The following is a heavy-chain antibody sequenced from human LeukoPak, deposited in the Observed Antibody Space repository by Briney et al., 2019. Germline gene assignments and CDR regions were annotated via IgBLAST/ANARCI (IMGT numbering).Heavy chain of an antibody. J-gene: IGHJ4*02. CDR2: ISWNSGSI. CDR1: GFTFDDYA. CDR3: AKGMIAVAGKEGYYFDY. V-gene: IGHV3-9*01. D-gene: IGHD6-19*01. Sequence: GGSLRLSCAASGFTFDDYAMHWVRQAPGKGLEWVSGISWNSGSIGYADSVKGRFTISRDNAKNSLYPQMNSLRAEDTALYYCAKGMIAVAGKEGYYFDYWGQGTLVTVSS.